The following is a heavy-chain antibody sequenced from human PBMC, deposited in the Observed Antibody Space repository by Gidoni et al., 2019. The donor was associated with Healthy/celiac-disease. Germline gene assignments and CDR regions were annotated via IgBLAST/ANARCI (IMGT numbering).Heavy chain of an antibody. D-gene: IGHD3-22*01. J-gene: IGHJ4*02. CDR1: GFTFSSYA. V-gene: IGHV3-23*01. CDR2: ISGSGGST. CDR3: AKNAGYYYDSSGYVDY. Sequence: EVQLLESGGGLVQPGGSLRLSCAASGFTFSSYAMSWVRQAPGKGLEWVSAISGSGGSTYYSDSVKGRFTISRDNSKNTLYLQMNSLRAEDTAVYYCAKNAGYYYDSSGYVDYWGQGTLVTVSS.